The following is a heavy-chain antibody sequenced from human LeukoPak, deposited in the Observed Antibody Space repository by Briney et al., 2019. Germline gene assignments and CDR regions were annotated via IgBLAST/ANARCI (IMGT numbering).Heavy chain of an antibody. Sequence: SETLSLTCTVSGGSIRNYYWSWIRQPPGKGLEWIGYIYNSGSTNYNPSLKCRVTISVDTSKNQLSLNLRSVTAADTAAYYCARVGTSGSSVAYDYWGQGTLVTVSS. CDR3: ARVGTSGSSVAYDY. CDR1: GGSIRNYY. D-gene: IGHD3-10*01. CDR2: IYNSGST. J-gene: IGHJ4*02. V-gene: IGHV4-59*01.